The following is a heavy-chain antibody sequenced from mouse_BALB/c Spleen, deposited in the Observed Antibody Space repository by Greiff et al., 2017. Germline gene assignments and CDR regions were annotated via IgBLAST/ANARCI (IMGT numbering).Heavy chain of an antibody. CDR2: IWTGGGT. J-gene: IGHJ2*01. Sequence: QVQLKESGPGLVAPSQSLSITCTVSGFSLTSYDISWIRQPPGKGLEWLGVIWTGGGTNYNSAFMSRLSISKDNSKSQVFLKMNSLQTDDTAIYYCVRRNYRYDAFDYWGQGTTLTVSS. CDR3: VRRNYRYDAFDY. V-gene: IGHV2-9-2*01. D-gene: IGHD2-14*01. CDR1: GFSLTSYD.